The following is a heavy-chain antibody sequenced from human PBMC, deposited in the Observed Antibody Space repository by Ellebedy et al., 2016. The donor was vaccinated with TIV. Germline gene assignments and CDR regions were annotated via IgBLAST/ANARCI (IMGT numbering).Heavy chain of an antibody. D-gene: IGHD1-1*01. J-gene: IGHJ4*02. V-gene: IGHV4-39*07. CDR1: GNSVSSSNYF. CDR3: AREGGDDGGTRSDY. CDR2: IYYTVST. Sequence: GSLRLSXSFSGNSVSSSNYFWGWIRQPPGKGLEWIASIYYTVSTHYNPSLKSRVTISLDTSKNQFSLKLSSVTAADTAMYYCAREGGDDGGTRSDYWGQGTLVAVSS.